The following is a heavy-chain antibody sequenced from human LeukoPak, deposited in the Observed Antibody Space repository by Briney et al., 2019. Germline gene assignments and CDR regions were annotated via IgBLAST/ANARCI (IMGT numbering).Heavy chain of an antibody. V-gene: IGHV4-59*08. CDR3: ARIAAAGTYYFDY. D-gene: IGHD6-13*01. J-gene: IGHJ4*02. CDR1: GGSISSYY. Sequence: SETLSLTCTVSGGSISSYYWSWIRQPPGKGLEWIGYIYYSGSTNYNPSLKSRVTISVDTSKNQFSLELSSVTAADTAVYYCARIAAAGTYYFDYWGQGTLVTVSS. CDR2: IYYSGST.